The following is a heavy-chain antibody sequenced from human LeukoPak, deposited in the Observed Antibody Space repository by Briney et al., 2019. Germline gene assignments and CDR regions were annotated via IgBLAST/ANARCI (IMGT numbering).Heavy chain of an antibody. CDR2: IRFDGSNK. V-gene: IGHV3-30*02. Sequence: GGSLRLSCAASGFTFSSYGMHWVRQAPGKGLEWVAFIRFDGSNKYYADSVKGRFTISRDNSKNTLYLQMNSLRAEDTAVYYCAKDRGVRGVIDYWGQGTLVPVSS. D-gene: IGHD3-10*01. CDR3: AKDRGVRGVIDY. CDR1: GFTFSSYG. J-gene: IGHJ4*02.